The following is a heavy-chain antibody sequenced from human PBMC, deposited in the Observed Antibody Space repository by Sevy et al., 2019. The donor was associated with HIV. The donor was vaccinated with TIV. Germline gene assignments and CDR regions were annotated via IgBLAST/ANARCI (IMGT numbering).Heavy chain of an antibody. Sequence: GGSLRLSCAASGFTFSSYWMSWVRQAPGKGLEWVANIKQDGSEKHYVDSVKGRFTISRDNAKNSLYLQMNSLRAEDTAVYYCARGDYYDSSGYYYRREFDYWGQGTLVTVSS. CDR2: IKQDGSEK. CDR3: ARGDYYDSSGYYYRREFDY. J-gene: IGHJ4*02. D-gene: IGHD3-22*01. V-gene: IGHV3-7*01. CDR1: GFTFSSYW.